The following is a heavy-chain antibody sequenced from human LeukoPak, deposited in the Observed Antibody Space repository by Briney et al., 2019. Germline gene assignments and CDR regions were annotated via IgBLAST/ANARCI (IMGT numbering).Heavy chain of an antibody. CDR1: GGSISSYY. J-gene: IGHJ6*03. V-gene: IGHV4-4*07. D-gene: IGHD3-10*01. CDR2: IYTSGST. CDR3: TRDPGTMFRGSRRGYDDYYYYMDV. Sequence: SETLSLTCTVSGGSISSYYWSWIRQPAGKGLEWIGRIYTSGSTNYNPSLKSRVTMSVDTSKNQFSLKLSSVTAADTAVYYCTRDPGTMFRGSRRGYDDYYYYMDVWGKGTTVTISS.